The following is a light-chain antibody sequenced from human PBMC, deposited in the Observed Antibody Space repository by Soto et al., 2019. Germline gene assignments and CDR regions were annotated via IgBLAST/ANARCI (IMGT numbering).Light chain of an antibody. V-gene: IGKV1-5*03. J-gene: IGKJ1*01. CDR2: KAS. CDR1: QSVSSW. Sequence: TQSPPTLSASVGDTVPVTFRASQSVSSWLAWYQQKPGKAPKLLIYKASTLKSGVPSRFSGSGSGTEFTLTISSLQPDDFATYYCQHYNSYSEAFGQGTKVDIK. CDR3: QHYNSYSEA.